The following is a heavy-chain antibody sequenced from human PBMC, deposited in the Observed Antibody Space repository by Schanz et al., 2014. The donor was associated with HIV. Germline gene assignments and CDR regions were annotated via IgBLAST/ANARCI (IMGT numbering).Heavy chain of an antibody. J-gene: IGHJ2*01. CDR2: IKHSGST. D-gene: IGHD1-26*01. CDR1: GGSFSGYY. V-gene: IGHV4-34*01. Sequence: QVHLQQWGAGLLKPSETLSLTCAVYGGSFSGYYWSWIRQPPGKGLEWIGEIKHSGSTNYNPSLKGRVAFSVYTSRRQFSLKVNSVPAADTALYFCARVRSGSTAGYFDLWGRGTPVTVSS. CDR3: ARVRSGSTAGYFDL.